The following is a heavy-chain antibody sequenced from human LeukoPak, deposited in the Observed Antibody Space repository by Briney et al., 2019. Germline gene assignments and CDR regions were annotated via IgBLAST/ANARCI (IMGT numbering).Heavy chain of an antibody. CDR3: ARAPGTSGFGLYFDY. J-gene: IGHJ4*02. V-gene: IGHV3-66*01. CDR1: GFTFSSKY. CDR2: TYGSGST. Sequence: GGSLRLSCAASGFTFSSKYISWVRQAPGRGLEWVSVTYGSGSTYYADSVKGRFTISRDNSKNTLYLQMNSLRAEDTAVYYCARAPGTSGFGLYFDYWGQGTLVTVSS. D-gene: IGHD3-22*01.